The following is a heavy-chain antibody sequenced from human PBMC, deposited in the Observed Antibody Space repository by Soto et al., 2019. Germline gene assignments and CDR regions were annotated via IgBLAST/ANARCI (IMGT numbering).Heavy chain of an antibody. V-gene: IGHV4-59*08. CDR1: GGSISSYY. CDR3: ARAETYCGGDCYYDY. Sequence: SETLSLTCTVSGGSISSYYWSWIRQPPGKGLEWIGYIYYSGSTNYNPSLKSRVTISVDTSKNQFSLRLSSVTAADTAVYYCARAETYCGGDCYYDYWGQGTLVTVSS. D-gene: IGHD2-21*02. CDR2: IYYSGST. J-gene: IGHJ4*02.